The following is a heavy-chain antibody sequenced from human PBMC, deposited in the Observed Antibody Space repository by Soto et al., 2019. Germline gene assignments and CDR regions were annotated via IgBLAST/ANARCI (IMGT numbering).Heavy chain of an antibody. CDR2: VIGSGGST. CDR3: ARSSVHIAAAGRLDL. Sequence: PGGSLRLSCAASGFTFSSYAMTWVRQAPGKGLEWVSLVIGSGGSTNYAASVKGRFTISRDNSKNTLYVQMNSLRAEDTAVYYCARSSVHIAAAGRLDLWGPGTLVTVSS. J-gene: IGHJ5*02. D-gene: IGHD6-13*01. V-gene: IGHV3-23*01. CDR1: GFTFSSYA.